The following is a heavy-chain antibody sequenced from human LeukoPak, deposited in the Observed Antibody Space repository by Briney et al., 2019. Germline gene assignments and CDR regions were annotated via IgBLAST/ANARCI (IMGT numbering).Heavy chain of an antibody. J-gene: IGHJ4*02. D-gene: IGHD7-27*01. CDR2: MSPNSGDT. V-gene: IGHV1-8*01. CDR3: ARGPPNWGYDY. Sequence: ASVKVSCKASGYTFTSYDFNWVRQATGQRPEWMGWMSPNSGDTGYAQKFQDRVTMTRNTSISTAYMELSSLKSDDTAVYYCARGPPNWGYDYWGPGTLVTVSS. CDR1: GYTFTSYD.